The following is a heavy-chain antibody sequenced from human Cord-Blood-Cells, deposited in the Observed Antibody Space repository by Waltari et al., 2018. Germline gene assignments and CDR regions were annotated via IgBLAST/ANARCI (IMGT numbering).Heavy chain of an antibody. Sequence: QVQLVQPGAEVKKPGASVKVSCTESGYTFPSFVITWVRRPPGKGLQWMGWISAYNVNTNYAEKHQGRVTMTTDTSTSTAYMELRSLRSDDTAVYYCARDTLVGYCSGGSGYSNFDYWGQGTLVTVSS. J-gene: IGHJ4*02. CDR2: ISAYNVNT. D-gene: IGHD2-15*01. CDR1: GYTFPSFV. CDR3: ARDTLVGYCSGGSGYSNFDY. V-gene: IGHV1-18*01.